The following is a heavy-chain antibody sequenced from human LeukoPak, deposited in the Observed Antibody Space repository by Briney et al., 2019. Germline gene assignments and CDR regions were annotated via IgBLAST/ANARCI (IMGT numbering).Heavy chain of an antibody. CDR1: GFAFSSYA. J-gene: IGHJ4*02. CDR3: ARDRMGGSFDY. Sequence: GGSLRLSCAASGFAFSSYAMNRVRQAPGKGLEWVSFITGDSDTIYYVDSMKGRFTISRDNAKNSLYLQIDNLRAEDTAVYYCARDRMGGSFDYWGQGTPVTVSS. V-gene: IGHV3-48*01. CDR2: ITGDSDTI. D-gene: IGHD2-15*01.